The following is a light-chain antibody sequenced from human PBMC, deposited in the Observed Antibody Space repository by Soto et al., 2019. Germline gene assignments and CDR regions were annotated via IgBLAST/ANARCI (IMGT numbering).Light chain of an antibody. V-gene: IGKV3-20*01. CDR1: QSVSSSY. CDR3: QQYGGSPRT. Sequence: EIVLTQSPGTLSLSPGDRATLSCRASQSVSSSYLAWYQQKPGQAPRLLIYGASSRATGIPDRFSGSGSGTDFTLTISRLEPEDFAVYYCQQYGGSPRTFGQGTKVEVK. CDR2: GAS. J-gene: IGKJ1*01.